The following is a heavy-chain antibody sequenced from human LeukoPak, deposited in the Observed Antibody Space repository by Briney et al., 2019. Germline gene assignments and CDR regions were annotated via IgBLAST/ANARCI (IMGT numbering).Heavy chain of an antibody. CDR3: ARGTQLWLPTNWFDP. CDR1: GGSISSFY. D-gene: IGHD5-18*01. J-gene: IGHJ5*02. V-gene: IGHV4-59*01. CDR2: IYNSGST. Sequence: SETLSLTCTVSGGSISSFYWSWIRQPPGKGLEYIGYIYNSGSTNYSPSLKSRVTTSVDTSKNQFSLKLSSVTAADTAVYYCARGTQLWLPTNWFDPWGQGTLVTVSS.